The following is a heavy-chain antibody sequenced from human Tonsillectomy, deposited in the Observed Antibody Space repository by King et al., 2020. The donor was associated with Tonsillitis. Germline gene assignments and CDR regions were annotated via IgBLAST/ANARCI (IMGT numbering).Heavy chain of an antibody. CDR1: GFTFSTYS. D-gene: IGHD1-26*01. J-gene: IGHJ6*02. CDR2: IPYDGSNK. V-gene: IGHV3-30*03. Sequence: VQLVESGGGVVQPGRSLRLSCAASGFTFSTYSMHWVRQAPGKGLEWVAVIPYDGSNKYYADSVKGRFTISRANSKNTLYLQMNSLRADDTAVYYCARGFSGDPADVWGQWITVTVSS. CDR3: ARGFSGDPADV.